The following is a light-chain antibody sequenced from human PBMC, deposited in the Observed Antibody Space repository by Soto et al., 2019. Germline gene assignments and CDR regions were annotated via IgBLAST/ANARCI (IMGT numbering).Light chain of an antibody. CDR2: GAS. J-gene: IGKJ1*01. Sequence: DIRMTQSPSSLSASAGDRVTITCRASASISTFLNWYQQTPGKAPKLLIYGASSLQTGVPSRFSGSGSGTEFTLTISSLQPDDFATYYCQQYNSYLRTFGQGTKVDIK. CDR1: ASISTF. V-gene: IGKV1-39*01. CDR3: QQYNSYLRT.